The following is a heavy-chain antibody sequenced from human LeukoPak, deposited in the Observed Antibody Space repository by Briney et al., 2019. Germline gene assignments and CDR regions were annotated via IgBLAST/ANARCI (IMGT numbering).Heavy chain of an antibody. V-gene: IGHV3-9*01. CDR3: AKAITYSGSYCFDY. D-gene: IGHD1-26*01. CDR1: EFTFDNYA. CDR2: ISWNSGKI. Sequence: TGGSLRLSCAASEFTFDNYAMHWVRQAPGKGLEWVSSISWNSGKIDYADSVKGRFTISRDNAKNSLYLQMNSLRAEDTALYYCAKAITYSGSYCFDYWGQGTLVTVSS. J-gene: IGHJ4*02.